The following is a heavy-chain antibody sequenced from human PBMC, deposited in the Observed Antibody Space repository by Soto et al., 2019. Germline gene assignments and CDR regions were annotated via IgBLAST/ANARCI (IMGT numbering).Heavy chain of an antibody. CDR3: ARGQAAAPAMDV. V-gene: IGHV4-30-4*01. Sequence: QVQLQESGPGLVKPSQTLSLTCSVSGGSISSGDYYWTWMRQPPGKGLEWIGYISYSGSTFYSPSLKRRVTISVDRSKNQFSLKLSSVTAADTAVYYCARGQAAAPAMDVWGQGTTVTVSS. D-gene: IGHD6-13*01. CDR2: ISYSGST. J-gene: IGHJ6*02. CDR1: GGSISSGDYY.